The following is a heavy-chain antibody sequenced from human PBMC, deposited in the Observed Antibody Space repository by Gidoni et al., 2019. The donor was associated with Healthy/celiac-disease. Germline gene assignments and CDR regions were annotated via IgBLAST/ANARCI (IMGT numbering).Heavy chain of an antibody. Sequence: EVQLVESGGGLVQPGGSLRLSCPASGFTFSSYSMNWVRQAPGKGLEWVSYISSSSSTIYYADSVKGRFTISRDNAKNSLYLQMNSLRDEDTAVYYCARDQGVVVAARSYYFDYWGQGTLVTVSS. CDR3: ARDQGVVVAARSYYFDY. CDR1: GFTFSSYS. J-gene: IGHJ4*02. V-gene: IGHV3-48*02. CDR2: ISSSSSTI. D-gene: IGHD2-15*01.